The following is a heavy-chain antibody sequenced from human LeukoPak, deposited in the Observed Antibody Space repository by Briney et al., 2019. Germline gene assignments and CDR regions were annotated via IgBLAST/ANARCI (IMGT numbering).Heavy chain of an antibody. D-gene: IGHD5-18*01. Sequence: PSETLSLTCTVSGGSISSGGYYWSWIRQHPGKGLEWIGYIYYSGSTNYNPSLKSRVTISVDTSKNQFSLKLSSVTAADTAVYYCARLTRGYSYRVRAFDIWGQGTMVTVSS. V-gene: IGHV4-61*08. CDR3: ARLTRGYSYRVRAFDI. J-gene: IGHJ3*02. CDR2: IYYSGST. CDR1: GGSISSGGYY.